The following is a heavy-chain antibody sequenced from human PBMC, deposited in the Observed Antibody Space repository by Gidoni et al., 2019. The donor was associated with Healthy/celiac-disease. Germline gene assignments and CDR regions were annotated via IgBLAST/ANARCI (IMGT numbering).Heavy chain of an antibody. CDR1: GGSFSGYY. CDR3: ARTISGYSGY. Sequence: QVQLQQWGAGLLKPSETLSLTCAVSGGSFSGYYWSWIRQPPGKGLEWIGEINHSGSTNYNPSLKSRVTISVDTSKNQFSLKLSSVTAADTAVYYCARTISGYSGYWGQGTLVTVSS. V-gene: IGHV4-34*01. J-gene: IGHJ4*02. D-gene: IGHD5-12*01. CDR2: INHSGST.